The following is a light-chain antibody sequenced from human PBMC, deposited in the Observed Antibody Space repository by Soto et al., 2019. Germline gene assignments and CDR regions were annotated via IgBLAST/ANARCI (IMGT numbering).Light chain of an antibody. CDR2: EVS. V-gene: IGLV2-14*01. J-gene: IGLJ1*01. CDR1: SNDVGNYIY. CDR3: TSYTSSSTPFV. Sequence: QSVLTQPASVSGSPGQSITISCTGTSNDVGNYIYVSWFQHHPGKAPKLLIYEVSYRPSGVSNRFSASKSGNTASLTISGLQAEDEADYYCTSYTSSSTPFVFGTGTKVTAL.